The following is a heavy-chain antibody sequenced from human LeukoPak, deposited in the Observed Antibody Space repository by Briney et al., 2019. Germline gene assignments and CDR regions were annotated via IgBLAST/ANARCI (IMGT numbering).Heavy chain of an antibody. CDR3: ARYLARPVGSSEGFDY. D-gene: IGHD6-6*01. V-gene: IGHV3-48*03. CDR2: ISDTGSTI. J-gene: IGHJ4*02. Sequence: GGSLRLSCAASGFTFSSYELNWVRQAPGKGLEWVSYISDTGSTIYYADSVEGRFTISRDNAKNSLYLQMNSLRAEDTAVYYCARYLARPVGSSEGFDYWGQGTLVTVSS. CDR1: GFTFSSYE.